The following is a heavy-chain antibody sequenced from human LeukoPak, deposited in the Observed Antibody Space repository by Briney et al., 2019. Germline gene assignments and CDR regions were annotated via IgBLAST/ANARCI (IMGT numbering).Heavy chain of an antibody. Sequence: PSETLSLICRLADYSIGSNYAWASSRQPPGKGLGWIGNVYEGGPTFYLPCLKNRATMSVETSKHHVSLNLTSVTAADTALYYCARGETRVAERREGDLFDLWGQGTMVRVSS. CDR2: VYEGGPT. CDR1: DYSIGSNYA. J-gene: IGHJ3*01. D-gene: IGHD3-16*01. CDR3: ARGETRVAERREGDLFDL. V-gene: IGHV4-38-2*02.